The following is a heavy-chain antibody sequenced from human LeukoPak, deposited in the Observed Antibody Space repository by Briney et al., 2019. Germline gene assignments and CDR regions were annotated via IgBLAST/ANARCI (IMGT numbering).Heavy chain of an antibody. CDR1: GGTFSSYA. CDR2: IIPIFGTA. J-gene: IGHJ3*02. V-gene: IGHV1-69*13. D-gene: IGHD6-13*01. CDR3: ARESSSWYLDAFDI. Sequence: GASVKVSCKASGGTFSSYAISWVRQAPGQGLEWMGGIIPIFGTANYAQKFQGRVTITADESTSTAYMELSSLRSEDTAAYYCARESSSWYLDAFDIWGQGTMVTVSS.